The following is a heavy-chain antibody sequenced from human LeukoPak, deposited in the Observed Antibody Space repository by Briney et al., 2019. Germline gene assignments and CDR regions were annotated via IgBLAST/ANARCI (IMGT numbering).Heavy chain of an antibody. J-gene: IGHJ4*02. Sequence: GSLRLSCAASGFTFSSYAMSWVRQPPGKGLEWIGEINHSGSSNYNPSLKSRVTISVDTSKNQFSLKLTSVAAAGTAVYYCARSYNRVVLLCYWGQGTLVTVSA. V-gene: IGHV4-34*01. CDR1: GFTFSSYA. CDR2: INHSGSS. D-gene: IGHD3-10*01. CDR3: ARSYNRVVLLCY.